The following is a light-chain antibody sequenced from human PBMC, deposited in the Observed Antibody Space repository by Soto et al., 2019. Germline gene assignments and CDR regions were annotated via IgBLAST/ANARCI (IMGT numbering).Light chain of an antibody. Sequence: QSVLTQPPSASGTPGQRVTISCSGSSSNIGSNFVNWYQHLPGTALKLLISINNERPSGVPDRFSGSKSGTSASLAISGLQSEDEADYYCAAWDDSLNGWVFGGGTKLTVL. CDR1: SSNIGSNF. CDR3: AAWDDSLNGWV. V-gene: IGLV1-44*01. CDR2: INN. J-gene: IGLJ3*02.